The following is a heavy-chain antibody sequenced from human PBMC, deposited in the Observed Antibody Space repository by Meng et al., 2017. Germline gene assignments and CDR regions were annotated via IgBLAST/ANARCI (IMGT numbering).Heavy chain of an antibody. Sequence: QVLLVQSGAEVKKPGSSVKVSCKASGGTFSSYAISWVRQAPGQGLEWMGGIIPIFGTANYAQKFQGRVTITADESTSTAYMELSSLRSEDTAVYYCARDESYIAVAGPNGFDPWGQGTLVTVSS. J-gene: IGHJ5*02. V-gene: IGHV1-69*01. CDR2: IIPIFGTA. CDR3: ARDESYIAVAGPNGFDP. CDR1: GGTFSSYA. D-gene: IGHD6-19*01.